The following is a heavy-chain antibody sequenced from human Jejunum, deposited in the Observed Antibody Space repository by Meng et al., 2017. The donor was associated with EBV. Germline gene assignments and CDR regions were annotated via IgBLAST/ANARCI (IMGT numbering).Heavy chain of an antibody. V-gene: IGHV3-23*04. CDR1: GFTFSAYA. CDR3: AREDLSVWYDF. CDR2: IGGSGGNI. D-gene: IGHD5/OR15-5a*01. J-gene: IGHJ5*01. Sequence: EVQRVESGGGLVQPGGSLRLSCAASGFTFSAYAMSWVRQAPGKGLEWVSLIGGSGGNIYYIDSVKGRFTISRDNSKNTLYLQMNSLRAEDTALYYCAREDLSVWYDFWGQGTLVTVSS.